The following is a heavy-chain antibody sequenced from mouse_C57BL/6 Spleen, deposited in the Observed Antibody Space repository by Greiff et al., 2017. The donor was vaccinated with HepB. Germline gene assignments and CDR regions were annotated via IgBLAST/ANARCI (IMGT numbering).Heavy chain of an antibody. CDR2: INSNGGST. V-gene: IGHV5-6-3*01. J-gene: IGHJ2*01. Sequence: EVQRVESGGGLVQPGGSLKLSCAASGFTFSSYGMSWVRQTPDKRLELLATINSNGGSTYYPDSGKGRFTISRDKAKNTLYLQMSSLKSEDTARYYCARMARTINWGQGTTLTVAS. CDR1: GFTFSSYG. CDR3: ARMARTIN.